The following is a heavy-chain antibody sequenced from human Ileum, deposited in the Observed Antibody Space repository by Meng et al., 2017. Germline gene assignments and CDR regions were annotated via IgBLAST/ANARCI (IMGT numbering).Heavy chain of an antibody. CDR1: GGSVTSSSYD. CDR2: ITYTGNS. D-gene: IGHD2-2*01. CDR3: AGQPTSSGAGYSWFDP. Sequence: QLQRQESGPGRGKPTETLSHTCMVSGGSVTSSSYDWGWIRQPPGKGLEWIGGITYTGNSYTTPSLKTRLTTSLDTSKNQFSLRLNSLTAADTAVYYCAGQPTSSGAGYSWFDPWGQGILVTVSS. J-gene: IGHJ5*02. V-gene: IGHV4-39*01.